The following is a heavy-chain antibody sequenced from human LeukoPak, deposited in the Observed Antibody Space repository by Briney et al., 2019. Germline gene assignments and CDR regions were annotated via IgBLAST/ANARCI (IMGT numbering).Heavy chain of an antibody. CDR1: GYSISSGYY. CDR3: ARSLNPVAGGYYFDY. V-gene: IGHV4-38-2*01. J-gene: IGHJ4*02. CDR2: TYHSGST. Sequence: SETLSLTCSVSGYSISSGYYWGWIRQPPGKGLEWIGTTYHSGSTYYNPSLKSRVTISVDTFRNHFSLNVSSVTAADTAVYYCARSLNPVAGGYYFDYWGQGTVDSVSS. D-gene: IGHD6-19*01.